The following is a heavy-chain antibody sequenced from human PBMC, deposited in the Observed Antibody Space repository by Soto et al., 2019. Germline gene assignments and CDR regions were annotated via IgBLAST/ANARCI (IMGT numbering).Heavy chain of an antibody. D-gene: IGHD3-3*01. CDR1: GFSLTTSGAG. Sequence: QITLNESGPTVVRPTETLTLTCRFSGFSLTTSGAGVAWIRQSPGKAPEWLALIYWDDDKCYSASLKSRLTITKDTSKNQVVLTVSDLDPTDSATYYCAHRVLRTVFGLVTTTAISFDFWGQGTPVAVSS. J-gene: IGHJ4*02. CDR2: IYWDDDK. CDR3: AHRVLRTVFGLVTTTAISFDF. V-gene: IGHV2-5*02.